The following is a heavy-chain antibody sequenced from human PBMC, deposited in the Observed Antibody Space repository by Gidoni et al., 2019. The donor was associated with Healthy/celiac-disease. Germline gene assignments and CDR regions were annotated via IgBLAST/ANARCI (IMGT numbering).Heavy chain of an antibody. CDR1: GYTFPHYA. CDR3: ARGGVRRWLQFDLDY. D-gene: IGHD5-12*01. Sequence: QVQLVQSGAESKKPGASVKVSCKASGYTFPHYAMHWVRQAPGQRLEWMGWTNAGNGNTKYSQKFQGRVTITRDTSASTAYMELSSLRSEDTAVYYCARGGVRRWLQFDLDYWGQGTLVTVSS. CDR2: TNAGNGNT. J-gene: IGHJ4*02. V-gene: IGHV1-3*01.